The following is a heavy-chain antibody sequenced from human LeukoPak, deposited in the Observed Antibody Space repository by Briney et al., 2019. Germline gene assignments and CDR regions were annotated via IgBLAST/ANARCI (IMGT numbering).Heavy chain of an antibody. CDR1: GFSISSGYY. J-gene: IGHJ4*02. V-gene: IGHV4-38-2*02. CDR2: IYHRGYT. Sequence: SETLSLTCTVSGFSISSGYYWVWIRQPPGKGLEWIGSIYHRGYTYYNPSLESRVTISVDTSKNQFSLKLSSVTAADTAVYFCANFPYYFDSSRYSIYWGQGALVTVSS. CDR3: ANFPYYFDSSRYSIY. D-gene: IGHD3-22*01.